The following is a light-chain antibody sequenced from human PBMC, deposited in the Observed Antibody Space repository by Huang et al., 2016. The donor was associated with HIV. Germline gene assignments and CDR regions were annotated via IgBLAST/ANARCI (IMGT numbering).Light chain of an antibody. J-gene: IGKJ2*01. V-gene: IGKV3-15*01. Sequence: EIVMTQSPATLSVSPGERATLFCRASPSVSSNLGWYQHKPGQAPRLLIYDASTRATGIPARFSGSGSGTQFALTINSLQSEDFAVYYCQQYNNWPRTFGQGTKLEIK. CDR1: PSVSSN. CDR2: DAS. CDR3: QQYNNWPRT.